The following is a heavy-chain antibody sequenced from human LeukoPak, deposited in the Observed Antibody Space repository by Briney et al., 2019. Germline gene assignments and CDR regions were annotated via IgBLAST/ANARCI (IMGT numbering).Heavy chain of an antibody. J-gene: IGHJ4*02. Sequence: APVKVSRQVYRYPLTGLSLPRVGQAPGKGLEWVGGFYPDDPEDGEAIYAQKFQGRVTMTEDTSTDTAYMELSSLRSEDTAVYYCTTGTIYCSSCSDDYWGQGTLVTVSS. V-gene: IGHV1-24*01. CDR3: TTGTIYCSSCSDDY. CDR2: FYPDDPEDGEA. CDR1: RYPLTGLS. D-gene: IGHD6-13*01.